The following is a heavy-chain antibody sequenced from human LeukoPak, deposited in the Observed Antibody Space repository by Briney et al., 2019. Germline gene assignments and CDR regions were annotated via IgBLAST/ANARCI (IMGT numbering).Heavy chain of an antibody. V-gene: IGHV1-18*01. J-gene: IGHJ1*01. CDR3: ARDSYYYDSSGYPEYFQH. CDR1: GYTFTSYG. Sequence: ASVKVSCKASGYTFTSYGISWVRQAPGQGLEWMGWISAYNGNTNYAQKLQGRVTMTTDTSTSTAYMELRSPRSDDTAVYYCARDSYYYDSSGYPEYFQHWGQGTLVTVSS. CDR2: ISAYNGNT. D-gene: IGHD3-22*01.